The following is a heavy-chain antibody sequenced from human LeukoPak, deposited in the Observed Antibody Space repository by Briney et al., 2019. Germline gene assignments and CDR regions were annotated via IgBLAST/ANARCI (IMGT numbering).Heavy chain of an antibody. CDR2: ISSSSSYI. V-gene: IGHV3-21*01. Sequence: GGSLRLSYAASGFTFSSDSMNWVRQAPGKGLEWVSSISSSSSYIYYADSVKGRFSISRNNAKNSLYLQMNSLRAEDTAVYYCAGDLGYCSSTSCYTYTSDMDVWGKGPRSPSP. J-gene: IGHJ6*03. CDR1: GFTFSSDS. D-gene: IGHD2-2*02. CDR3: AGDLGYCSSTSCYTYTSDMDV.